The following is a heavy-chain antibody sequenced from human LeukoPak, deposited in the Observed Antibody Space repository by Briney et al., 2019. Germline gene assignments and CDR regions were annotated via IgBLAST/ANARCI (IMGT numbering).Heavy chain of an antibody. CDR3: ARDTAQRGITGFDY. J-gene: IGHJ4*02. Sequence: ASVKVSCKASGYTFTSYAMHWVRQAPGQRLEWMGWINAGNGNTKYSQKFQGRVTITRDTSASTAYTELSSLRSEDTAVYYRARDTAQRGITGFDYWGQGTLVTVSS. CDR2: INAGNGNT. V-gene: IGHV1-3*01. D-gene: IGHD1-20*01. CDR1: GYTFTSYA.